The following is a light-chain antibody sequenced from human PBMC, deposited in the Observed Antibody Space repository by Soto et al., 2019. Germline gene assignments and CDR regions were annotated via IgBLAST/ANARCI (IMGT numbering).Light chain of an antibody. CDR1: QSVSNNF. J-gene: IGKJ1*01. CDR2: GAS. CDR3: QQYATSPPRT. Sequence: DIVLTQSPGTLSLSLGERATLSCRASQSVSNNFLAWYQQKPGQAPRLLIYGASSRATGIPDRFSGSGSGTDFTLTISRLETEDFGVYYCQQYATSPPRTFGQGTMVDIK. V-gene: IGKV3-20*01.